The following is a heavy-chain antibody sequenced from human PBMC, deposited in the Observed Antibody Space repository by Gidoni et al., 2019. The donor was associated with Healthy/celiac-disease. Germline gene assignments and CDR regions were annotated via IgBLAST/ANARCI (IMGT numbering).Heavy chain of an antibody. J-gene: IGHJ4*02. V-gene: IGHV4-34*01. CDR2: INHSGST. CDR1: VGSFSGYY. CDR3: LNRHTLNDY. Sequence: QVQLQQWGAGLFKPSETLSLTCAVYVGSFSGYYWSWIRQPPGKGLEWIGEINHSGSTNYNPSLKSRVTISVDTSKNQFSLKLSSVTAADTAVYYPLNRHTLNDYWGQGTLVTVSS. D-gene: IGHD3-16*02.